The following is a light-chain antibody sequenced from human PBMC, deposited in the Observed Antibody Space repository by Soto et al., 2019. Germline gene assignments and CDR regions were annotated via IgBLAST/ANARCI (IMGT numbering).Light chain of an antibody. CDR1: SSDVGAYNY. CDR3: RSYTSSSTPYV. Sequence: QSALTQPASVSGSPGQSTTISCTGTSSDVGAYNYVSWYQQHPGKAPKLMIHEVSKRPSGVSNRFSGSKSGNTASLTIYGLQAEDEADYYCRSYTSSSTPYVFVTGTKLTVL. V-gene: IGLV2-14*01. J-gene: IGLJ1*01. CDR2: EVS.